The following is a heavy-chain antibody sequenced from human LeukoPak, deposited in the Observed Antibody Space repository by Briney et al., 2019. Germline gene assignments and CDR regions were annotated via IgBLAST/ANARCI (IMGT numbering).Heavy chain of an antibody. CDR1: GFTFSNYD. CDR3: AKDGTSYYYIYY. V-gene: IGHV3-30*02. Sequence: GGSLRLSCAASGFTFSNYDMHWVRQAPGKGLEWVAFIRYDGSDKYYADSVKGRFTISRDNSKNTLYLQMNSLRADDTAVYYCAKDGTSYYYIYYWGQGTLVTVSS. D-gene: IGHD2/OR15-2a*01. J-gene: IGHJ4*02. CDR2: IRYDGSDK.